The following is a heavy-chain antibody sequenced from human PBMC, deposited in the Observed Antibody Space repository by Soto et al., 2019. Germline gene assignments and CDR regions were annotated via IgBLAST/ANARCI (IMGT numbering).Heavy chain of an antibody. CDR1: GGTFSSYA. CDR2: IIPIFGTA. Sequence: QVQLVQSGAEVKKPGSSVKVSCKASGGTFSSYAISWVRQAPGQGLEWMGGIIPIFGTANYAQKFQGRVTITADESTSTAYMELSSLGSEDTAVYYCASVNVDTAMVKDYYYGMDVWGQGTTVTVSS. D-gene: IGHD5-18*01. CDR3: ASVNVDTAMVKDYYYGMDV. J-gene: IGHJ6*02. V-gene: IGHV1-69*01.